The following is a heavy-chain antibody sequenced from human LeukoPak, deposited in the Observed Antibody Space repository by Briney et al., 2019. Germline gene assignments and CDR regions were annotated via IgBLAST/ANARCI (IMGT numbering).Heavy chain of an antibody. CDR3: AKDEEELLDY. Sequence: GGSLRLSCAASGFTFSSYSMNWVRQAPGKGLEWVAFIRYDGSNKYCADSVKGRFTISRDNSKNTLYLQMNSLRAEDTAVYYCAKDEEELLDYWGQGTLVTVSS. D-gene: IGHD1-26*01. CDR1: GFTFSSYS. CDR2: IRYDGSNK. V-gene: IGHV3-30*02. J-gene: IGHJ4*02.